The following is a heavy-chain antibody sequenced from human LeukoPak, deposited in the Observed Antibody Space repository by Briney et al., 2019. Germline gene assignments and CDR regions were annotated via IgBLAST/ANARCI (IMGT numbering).Heavy chain of an antibody. D-gene: IGHD1-20*01. CDR2: IYYSGST. Sequence: SETLSLTCTVSGGSISSYYWSWIRQPPGKGLEWIGYIYYSGSTNYNPSLKSRVTISEDTSKNQFSLKLSAVTAADTSVSYCAREKRDLTGTKDRGGAVAFYLWGKRTMVTVSS. CDR1: GGSISSYY. V-gene: IGHV4-59*01. J-gene: IGHJ3*01. CDR3: AREKRDLTGTKDRGGAVAFYL.